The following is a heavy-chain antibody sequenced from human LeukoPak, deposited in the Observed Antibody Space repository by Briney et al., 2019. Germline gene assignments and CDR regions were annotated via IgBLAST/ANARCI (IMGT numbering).Heavy chain of an antibody. Sequence: GASVKVSCKASGYTFTGYYMHWVRQAPGQGLEWMGWINPNSGGTNYAQKFQGRVTMTRDTSISTAYMELSRLRSDDTAVYYCARRMVRGAIKKAFDIWGQGTMVTVSS. CDR2: INPNSGGT. CDR1: GYTFTGYY. J-gene: IGHJ3*02. V-gene: IGHV1-2*02. CDR3: ARRMVRGAIKKAFDI. D-gene: IGHD3-10*01.